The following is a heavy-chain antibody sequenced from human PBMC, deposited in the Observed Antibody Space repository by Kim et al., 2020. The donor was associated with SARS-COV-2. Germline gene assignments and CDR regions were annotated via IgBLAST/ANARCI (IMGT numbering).Heavy chain of an antibody. CDR2: IWYDGSNK. CDR3: ARESVNYDSSGYSAGFDY. CDR1: GFTFSSYG. D-gene: IGHD3-22*01. V-gene: IGHV3-33*01. J-gene: IGHJ4*02. Sequence: GGSLRLSCAASGFTFSSYGMHWVRQAPGKGLEWVAVIWYDGSNKYYADSVKGRFTISRDNSKNTLYLQMNSLRAEDTAVYYCARESVNYDSSGYSAGFDYWGQGTRVTVSS.